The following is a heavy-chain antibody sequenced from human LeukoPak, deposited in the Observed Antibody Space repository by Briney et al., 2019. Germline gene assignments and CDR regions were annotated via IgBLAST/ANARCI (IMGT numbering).Heavy chain of an antibody. Sequence: SETLSLTCAVYGGSFSGYYWSWIRQPPGKGLEWIGEVNHSGSTNYNPSLKSRVTISVDTSKNQFSLKVSSVTAADTAVYYCARVKDPGGYYYYYYMDIWGKGNTVTVSS. V-gene: IGHV4-34*01. CDR3: ARVKDPGGYYYYYYMDI. D-gene: IGHD3-16*01. CDR2: VNHSGST. CDR1: GGSFSGYY. J-gene: IGHJ6*03.